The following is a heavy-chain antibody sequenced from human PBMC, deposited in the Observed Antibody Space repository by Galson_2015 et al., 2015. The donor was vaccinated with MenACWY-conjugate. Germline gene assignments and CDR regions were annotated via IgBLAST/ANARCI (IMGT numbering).Heavy chain of an antibody. V-gene: IGHV6-1*01. CDR2: TYYRSQWHY. D-gene: IGHD3-22*01. CDR3: AREGSSRYHSDYFCCAS. Sequence: CAISGDSVASSTAAWNWIRQSPSRGFEWLRRTYYRSQWHYDYAVSVKGRMTINPDTSKNEISLQLHSVTPEDTAVYYCAREGSSRYHSDYFCCASWGQGTLVTVSS. J-gene: IGHJ5*02. CDR1: GDSVASSTAA.